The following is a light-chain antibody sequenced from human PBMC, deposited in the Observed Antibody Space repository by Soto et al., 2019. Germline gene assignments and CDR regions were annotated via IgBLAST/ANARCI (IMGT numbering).Light chain of an antibody. V-gene: IGLV4-69*01. CDR2: LNRDGSH. CDR3: QTWGTGIVI. Sequence: QLVLTQSPSASASLGASVKITCTLSSGHSNYAIAWHQQQPEKGHRYLMKLNRDGSHSKGDGIPNRFSGSSSGAERYITISSLQSEDEADYYCQTWGTGIVIFGGGTKLTVL. J-gene: IGLJ2*01. CDR1: SGHSNYA.